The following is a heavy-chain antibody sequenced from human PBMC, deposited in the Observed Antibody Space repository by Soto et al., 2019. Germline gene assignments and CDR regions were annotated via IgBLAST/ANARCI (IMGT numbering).Heavy chain of an antibody. D-gene: IGHD3-22*01. CDR3: AVDSNAVLAERQYWHGLGA. Sequence: SVQVSCNTPGSGFIRFGMNWVRQAPGQGLDWLGWISPYTGNTKYPQKVQGRVTMTTDPSTSTAYMELRSLRSDDTAVYYCAVDSNAVLAERQYWHGLGACGQ. J-gene: IGHJ5*02. CDR2: ISPYTGNT. CDR1: GSGFIRFG. V-gene: IGHV1-18*04.